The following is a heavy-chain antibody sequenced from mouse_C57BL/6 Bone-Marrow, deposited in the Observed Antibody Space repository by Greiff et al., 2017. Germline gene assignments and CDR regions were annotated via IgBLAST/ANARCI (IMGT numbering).Heavy chain of an antibody. CDR2: ISYRGST. CDR3: ARYAAPGGQGYFDV. Sequence: DVHLVESGPGLAKPSQTLSLTCSVTGYSITSDYWNWIRKFPGNKLEYMGYISYRGSTYYNPSLKSRISITRDTSKNQYYLQLNSVTTEDTATYYWARYAAPGGQGYFDVWGTGTTVTVSS. J-gene: IGHJ1*03. D-gene: IGHD4-1*01. CDR1: GYSITSDY. V-gene: IGHV3-8*01.